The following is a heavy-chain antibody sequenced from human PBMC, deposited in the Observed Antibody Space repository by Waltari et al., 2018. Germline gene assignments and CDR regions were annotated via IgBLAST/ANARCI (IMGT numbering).Heavy chain of an antibody. CDR2: IYYSGST. CDR3: ARSGGSSGWSLQFDY. Sequence: QLQLQESGPGLVKPSETLSLTCTVSGGSISSSSYYWGWIRQPPGKGLEWIGSIYYSGSTNYNPSLKSRVTISVDTSKNQFSLKLSSVTAADTAVYYCARSGGSSGWSLQFDYWGQGTLVTVSS. J-gene: IGHJ4*02. D-gene: IGHD6-19*01. CDR1: GGSISSSSYY. V-gene: IGHV4-39*07.